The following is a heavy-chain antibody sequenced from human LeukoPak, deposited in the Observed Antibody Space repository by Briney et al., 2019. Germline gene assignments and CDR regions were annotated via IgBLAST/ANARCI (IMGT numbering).Heavy chain of an antibody. CDR2: INSDGSST. CDR1: GFTFGNYW. Sequence: GGSLRLSCEASGFTFGNYWMHWVRQAPGKGLVWVSRINSDGSSTSYADSVRGRFTISRDNAKNTLYLQMNSLRAEDTAVYYCAPNWFDPWGQGTLVTVSS. V-gene: IGHV3-74*01. J-gene: IGHJ5*02. CDR3: APNWFDP.